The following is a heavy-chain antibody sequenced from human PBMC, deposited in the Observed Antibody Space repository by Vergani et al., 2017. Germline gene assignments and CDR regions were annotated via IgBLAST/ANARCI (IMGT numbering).Heavy chain of an antibody. CDR1: GFTFSSYG. CDR2: IWYDGSNK. J-gene: IGHJ4*02. CDR3: ARDGLEDIVALFDY. D-gene: IGHD2-15*01. V-gene: IGHV3-33*01. Sequence: QVQLVESGGGVVQPGRSLRLSCAASGFTFSSYGMHWVRQAPGKGLEWVAVIWYDGSNKYYADSVKGRFTISRDNSKNTLYLQMNSLRAEDTAAYYCARDGLEDIVALFDYWGQGTLVTVSS.